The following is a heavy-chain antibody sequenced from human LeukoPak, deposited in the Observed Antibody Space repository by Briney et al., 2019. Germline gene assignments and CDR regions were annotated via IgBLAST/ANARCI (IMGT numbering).Heavy chain of an antibody. CDR1: GYTFTGYY. CDR2: INPNSGGT. Sequence: GASVKVFCKASGYTFTGYYMHWVRQAPGQGLEWMGWINPNSGGTNYAQKFQGRVTMTRDTSISTAYMELSRLRSDDTAVYYCARGGKKQMATTPCGYWGQGTLVTVSS. D-gene: IGHD5-24*01. V-gene: IGHV1-2*02. CDR3: ARGGKKQMATTPCGY. J-gene: IGHJ4*02.